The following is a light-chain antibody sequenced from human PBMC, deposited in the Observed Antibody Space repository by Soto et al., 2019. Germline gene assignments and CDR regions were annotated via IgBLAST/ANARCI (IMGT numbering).Light chain of an antibody. Sequence: EIVLTQSPGTLSLSPGEIATLSCRSSQSVSSSYLAWYQQKPGQAPRLLIYGASSRATGIPDRFSGSGSGTDFTLTIRRLEPEDFAVYYCQQYGSSPPRTFGQGTKGDIK. CDR1: QSVSSSY. V-gene: IGKV3-20*01. CDR2: GAS. J-gene: IGKJ1*01. CDR3: QQYGSSPPRT.